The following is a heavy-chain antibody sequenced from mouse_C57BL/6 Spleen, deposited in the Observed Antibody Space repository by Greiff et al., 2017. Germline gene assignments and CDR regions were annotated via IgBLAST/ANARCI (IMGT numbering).Heavy chain of an antibody. CDR2: IYPSDSET. D-gene: IGHD1-1*01. V-gene: IGHV1-61*01. J-gene: IGHJ2*01. CDR1: GYTFTSYW. Sequence: QVQLQQPGAELVRPGSSVKLSCKASGYTFTSYWMDWVKQRPGQGLEWIGNIYPSDSETHYNQKFKDKATVTVDKSSSTAYMQLSSLTSEDSAVYYCARHYYGTSPYFDYWGQGTTLTVSS. CDR3: ARHYYGTSPYFDY.